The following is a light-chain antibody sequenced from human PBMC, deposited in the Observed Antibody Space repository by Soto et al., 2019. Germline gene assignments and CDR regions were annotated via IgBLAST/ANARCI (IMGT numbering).Light chain of an antibody. V-gene: IGLV4-69*01. CDR2: LNSDGSH. Sequence: QLVLTQSPSASASLGASVKLTCTLSSGHSNYAIAWHQQQPEKGPRYLTKLNSDGSHSTGDGIPDRFSGSSSEAERYLTISSLQSEDEADYYCQTWGSGIRVFGGGTKVTVL. CDR3: QTWGSGIRV. J-gene: IGLJ3*02. CDR1: SGHSNYA.